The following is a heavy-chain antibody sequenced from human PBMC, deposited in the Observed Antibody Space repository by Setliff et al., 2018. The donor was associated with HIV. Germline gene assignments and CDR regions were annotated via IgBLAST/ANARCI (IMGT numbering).Heavy chain of an antibody. D-gene: IGHD6-6*01. CDR3: ARVSYTGSSYIDY. J-gene: IGHJ4*02. CDR2: IYYSGST. V-gene: IGHV4-39*01. CDR1: GDSVNDRSYF. Sequence: PSETLSLTCTVSGDSVNDRSYFWGWIRQPPGKGLEWIGSIYYSGSTYYNPSLKSRVTISVDTSKNQFSLKLSSVTAADTAVYYCARVSYTGSSYIDYWGQGTLVTVS.